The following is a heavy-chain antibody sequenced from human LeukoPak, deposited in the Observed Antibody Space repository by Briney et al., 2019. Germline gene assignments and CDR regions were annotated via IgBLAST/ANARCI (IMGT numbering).Heavy chain of an antibody. Sequence: ASVKVSCKASGYTFTSYDINWVRQATGQGLEWMGWMSPNSGNTGYAQKFQGRVTITRNTSISTAYMELSSLRSEDTAVYYCARTAMGSHDAFDIWGQGTMVTVSS. CDR2: MSPNSGNT. CDR3: ARTAMGSHDAFDI. V-gene: IGHV1-8*03. D-gene: IGHD5-18*01. CDR1: GYTFTSYD. J-gene: IGHJ3*02.